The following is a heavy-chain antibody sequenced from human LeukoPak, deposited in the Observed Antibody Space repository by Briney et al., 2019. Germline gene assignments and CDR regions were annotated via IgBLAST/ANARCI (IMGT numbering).Heavy chain of an antibody. V-gene: IGHV4-39*07. CDR1: GGSISSSSYY. Sequence: PSETLSLTCTVSGGSISSSSYYWGWIRQPPGKGLEWIGEIYHSGSTNYNPSLKSRVTISVDKSKNQFSLKLSSVTAADTAVYYCASGLVRLNDAFDIWGQGTMVTVSS. J-gene: IGHJ3*02. CDR3: ASGLVRLNDAFDI. D-gene: IGHD6-6*01. CDR2: IYHSGST.